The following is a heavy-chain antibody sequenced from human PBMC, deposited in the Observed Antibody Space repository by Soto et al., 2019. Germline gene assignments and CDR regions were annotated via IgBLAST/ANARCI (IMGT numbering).Heavy chain of an antibody. J-gene: IGHJ4*02. CDR3: AREEGDCSGGSCYFAY. CDR1: GGTFSSYT. D-gene: IGHD2-15*01. V-gene: IGHV1-69*08. CDR2: IIPILGIA. Sequence: QVQLVQSGAEVKKPGSSVKVSCKASGGTFSSYTISWVRQAPGQGLEWMGRIIPILGIANYAQKFQGRVTITADKSTSTAYMEVSSLRSEDTAVYYCAREEGDCSGGSCYFAYWGQGTLVNVSS.